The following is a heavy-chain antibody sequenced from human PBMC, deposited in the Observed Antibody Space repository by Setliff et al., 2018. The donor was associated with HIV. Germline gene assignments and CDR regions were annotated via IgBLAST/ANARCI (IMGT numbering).Heavy chain of an antibody. CDR2: IYSSGST. D-gene: IGHD6-19*01. CDR1: GVSISTYY. J-gene: IGHJ4*02. CDR3: ARVVPVGGNDY. Sequence: SETLSLTCTVSGVSISTYYWIWIRQSPGKGLEWIGYIYSSGSTNSNPSLSSRVSMSVDTSKSQFSLKLSSVTAADTAMYYCARVVPVGGNDYWGQGTLVTVSS. V-gene: IGHV4-4*09.